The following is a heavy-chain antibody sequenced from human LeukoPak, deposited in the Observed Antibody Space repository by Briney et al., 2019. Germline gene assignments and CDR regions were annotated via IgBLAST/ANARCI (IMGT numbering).Heavy chain of an antibody. D-gene: IGHD1-26*01. V-gene: IGHV3-23*01. CDR2: ISGSGGST. CDR3: AKSGYYRFDY. CDR1: GFTFSSYA. Sequence: GGSLRLSCAASGFTFSSYAMSWVRRASGKGLEWVSGISGSGGSTYYADSVKGRFTISRDNSKNTLYLQMNSLRADDTAVYYCAKSGYYRFDYWGQGTLVTVSS. J-gene: IGHJ4*02.